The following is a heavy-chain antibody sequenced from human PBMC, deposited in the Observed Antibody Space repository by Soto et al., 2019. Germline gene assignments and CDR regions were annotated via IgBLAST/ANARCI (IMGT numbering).Heavy chain of an antibody. D-gene: IGHD3-10*02. CDR1: GGTFSSYT. Sequence: ASVKVSCKASGGTFSSYTISWVRQAPGQGLEWMGRIIPILGIANYAQKFQGRVTITADKSTSTAYMELSSLRSEDTAVYYCATQVMFGESLPNSDFGIVAFDIWGQGTMVTVSS. CDR2: IIPILGIA. V-gene: IGHV1-69*02. J-gene: IGHJ3*02. CDR3: ATQVMFGESLPNSDFGIVAFDI.